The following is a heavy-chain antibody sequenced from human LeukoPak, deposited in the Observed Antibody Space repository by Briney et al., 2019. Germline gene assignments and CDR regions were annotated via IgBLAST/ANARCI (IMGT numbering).Heavy chain of an antibody. CDR1: GFTFDDYG. V-gene: IGHV3-9*01. J-gene: IGHJ5*02. CDR3: AKGGADSSGYSLNWFDP. Sequence: GGSLRLSCAASGFTFDDYGMHWVRHAPGKGLEWVSGISWNSGSIGYADSVKGRFTISRDNAKNSLYLQMNSLRAEDTALYYCAKGGADSSGYSLNWFDPWGQGTLVTVSS. D-gene: IGHD3-22*01. CDR2: ISWNSGSI.